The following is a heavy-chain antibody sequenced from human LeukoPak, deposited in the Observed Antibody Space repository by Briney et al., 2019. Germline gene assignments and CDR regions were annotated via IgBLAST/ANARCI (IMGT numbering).Heavy chain of an antibody. CDR3: ARETRRSRFDY. CDR1: GDSISGYY. Sequence: SETLSLTCAVYGDSISGYYWSWLRQPPGKGREWIGEIHYSESANYNPSLKSRAIISVDTSKNQFSLKLTSVTAADTAVYYCARETRRSRFDYWGQGTLVTVSS. V-gene: IGHV4-34*01. CDR2: IHYSESA. D-gene: IGHD2-2*01. J-gene: IGHJ4*02.